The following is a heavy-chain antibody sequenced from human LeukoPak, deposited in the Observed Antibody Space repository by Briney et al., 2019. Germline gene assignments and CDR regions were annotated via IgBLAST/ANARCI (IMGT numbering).Heavy chain of an antibody. V-gene: IGHV4-59*01. CDR1: GGSISSYY. Sequence: SETLSLTCTVSGGSISSYYWSWIRQPPGKGLEWIGYIYYSGSTNYNSSLKSRVTISVDTSKNQFSLKLSSVTAADTAVYYCAGTPRSLLGSAFDIWGQGTMVTVSS. CDR2: IYYSGST. D-gene: IGHD2-8*02. CDR3: AGTPRSLLGSAFDI. J-gene: IGHJ3*02.